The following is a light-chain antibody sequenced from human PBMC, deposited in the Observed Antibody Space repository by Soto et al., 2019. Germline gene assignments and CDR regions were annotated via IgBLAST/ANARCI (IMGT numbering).Light chain of an antibody. J-gene: IGKJ4*01. CDR1: QSVLTSSNNKNF. CDR2: WAS. Sequence: DIVMTQSPDSLAVSLGERATINCKSSQSVLTSSNNKNFLAWYQQKPGQPPKLLIYWASARESWVPDRFSGSGSGTDFTLTISSLQAEDVAVYYCQQYYTTPFTFGGGTKVEIK. V-gene: IGKV4-1*01. CDR3: QQYYTTPFT.